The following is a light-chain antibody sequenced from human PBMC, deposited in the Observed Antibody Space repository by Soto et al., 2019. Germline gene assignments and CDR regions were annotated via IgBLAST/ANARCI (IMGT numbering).Light chain of an antibody. J-gene: IGKJ1*01. CDR2: GVS. CDR1: QSVKSSY. V-gene: IGKV3-20*01. Sequence: EIVLTQSPATLSLSPGERATLSCRASQSVKSSYLAWHQQTPGQAPRLLLYGVSNRATGIPDRFNASGSGTDFTLTITKLEPEDFAVYYCQHYDSARWTFGLGSKVDIK. CDR3: QHYDSARWT.